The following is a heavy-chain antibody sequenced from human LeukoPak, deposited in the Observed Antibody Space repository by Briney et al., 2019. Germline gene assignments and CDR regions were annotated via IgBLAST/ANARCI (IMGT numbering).Heavy chain of an antibody. V-gene: IGHV3-23*01. CDR2: ISGRGGST. Sequence: PGGSLRLSCAASGFTFGSYAMSWVRQAPGKGLEWVSYISGRGGSTFYADSVKGRLTISRDNSKNTLFLQMNSLRAEDTAMYYCVKGGTDYDFWNDSSYSYYSDFRGQGTLVTVSS. D-gene: IGHD3-3*01. CDR1: GFTFGSYA. J-gene: IGHJ4*02. CDR3: VKGGTDYDFWNDSSYSYYSDF.